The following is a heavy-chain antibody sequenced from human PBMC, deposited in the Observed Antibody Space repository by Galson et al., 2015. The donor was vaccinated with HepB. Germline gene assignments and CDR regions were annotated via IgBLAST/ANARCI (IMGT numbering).Heavy chain of an antibody. D-gene: IGHD6-6*01. CDR2: LSYDGATK. CDR3: AKEREYSSSYQVMDV. CDR1: GFTFSSYA. V-gene: IGHV3-30-3*01. J-gene: IGHJ6*03. Sequence: SLRLSCAASGFTFSSYAMHWVRQTPGTGLEWVAVLSYDGATKYYADSVKGRFTISRDNSKNTLYLQMNSLRAEDTAVYYCAKEREYSSSYQVMDVWGKGTTVTVSS.